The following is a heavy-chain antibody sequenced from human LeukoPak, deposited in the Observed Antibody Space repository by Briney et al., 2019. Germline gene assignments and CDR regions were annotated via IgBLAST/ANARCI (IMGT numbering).Heavy chain of an antibody. CDR1: GFTFSSQW. CDR3: ARWADIVVVPAAVEGMDV. V-gene: IGHV3-33*08. D-gene: IGHD2-2*01. J-gene: IGHJ6*04. CDR2: IWYDGSNK. Sequence: PGGSLRLSCAASGFTFSSQWMSWVRQAPGKGMEWVAVIWYDGSNKYYADSVKGRFTISRDNSKNTLYLQMNSLRAEDTAVYYCARWADIVVVPAAVEGMDVWGKGTTVTVSS.